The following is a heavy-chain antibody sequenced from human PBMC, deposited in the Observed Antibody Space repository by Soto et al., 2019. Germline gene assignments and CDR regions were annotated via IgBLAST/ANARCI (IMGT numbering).Heavy chain of an antibody. V-gene: IGHV1-69*09. CDR3: ARMKLARLDH. CDR1: GGSFNSYG. Sequence: QVQLLQSGTEVKRPGSSVKVSCKTSGGSFNSYGFAWVRQAPGRGLEWVGKINHGSQLTNYEQRLQGRVTITADTSTRTVYMELSGLTSEDTAVYFCARMKLARLDHWGKGTLVTVSS. J-gene: IGHJ4*02. CDR2: INHGSQLT.